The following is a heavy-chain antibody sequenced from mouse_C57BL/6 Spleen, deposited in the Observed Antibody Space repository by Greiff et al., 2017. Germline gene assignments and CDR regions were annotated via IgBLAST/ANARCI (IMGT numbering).Heavy chain of an antibody. J-gene: IGHJ1*03. Sequence: VQLQQPGAELVRPGSSVKLSCKASGYTFTSYWMDWVKQRPGQGLEWIGNIYPSDSETHYNQKFKDKATLTVDKSSSTAYMQLSSLTSEDSAVYYCARSTLYYGSSYGYFDVWGTGTTVTVSS. V-gene: IGHV1-61*01. D-gene: IGHD1-1*01. CDR1: GYTFTSYW. CDR2: IYPSDSET. CDR3: ARSTLYYGSSYGYFDV.